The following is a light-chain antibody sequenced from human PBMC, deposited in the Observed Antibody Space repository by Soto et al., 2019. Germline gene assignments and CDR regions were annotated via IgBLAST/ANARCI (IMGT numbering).Light chain of an antibody. V-gene: IGLV2-23*01. CDR2: EGS. Sequence: QSALTQPASVSGSPGQSITISCTGTSSDVGSYNLVSWYQQHPGKAPKLMIYEGSTRPSGVSNRFSGSKSGNTASLTISGLQAEDEADYYCGSYAGSSPLFGGGTKLTVL. J-gene: IGLJ3*02. CDR1: SSDVGSYNL. CDR3: GSYAGSSPL.